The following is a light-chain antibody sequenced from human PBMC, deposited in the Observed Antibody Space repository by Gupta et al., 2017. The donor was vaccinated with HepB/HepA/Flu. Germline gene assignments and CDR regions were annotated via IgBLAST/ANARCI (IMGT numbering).Light chain of an antibody. CDR2: ENN. V-gene: IGLV1-51*02. CDR3: GTWDSSLSAGRV. J-gene: IGLJ3*02. Sequence: QSVLTQPPSVSAAPGQKVTISCSGSSSNIGNNYVSWYQQLPETAPKLLIYENNKRPSGTPARFSCSKSGTSATLGITRLQTGDEADYYCGTWDSSLSAGRVFGGGTKLTVL. CDR1: SSNIGNNY.